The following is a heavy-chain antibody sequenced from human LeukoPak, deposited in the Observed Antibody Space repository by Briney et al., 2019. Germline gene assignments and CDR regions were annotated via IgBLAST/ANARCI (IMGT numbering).Heavy chain of an antibody. Sequence: GGSLRLSCEASGFTFSTYGMHWVRQAPGKGLEWVALISYDGSDKNYADSVKGRFTISRDNSKSTLYLQMDSLRGDDATVYYCAKAVGSISWSFDYWGQGTLVTVSS. CDR2: ISYDGSDK. CDR1: GFTFSTYG. J-gene: IGHJ4*02. D-gene: IGHD6-13*01. CDR3: AKAVGSISWSFDY. V-gene: IGHV3-30*18.